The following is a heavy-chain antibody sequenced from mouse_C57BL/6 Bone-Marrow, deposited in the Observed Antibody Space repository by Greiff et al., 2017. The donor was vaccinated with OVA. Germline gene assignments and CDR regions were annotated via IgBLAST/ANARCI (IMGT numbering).Heavy chain of an antibody. CDR2: INPGSGGT. CDR1: GYAFTNYL. CDR3: ARGGLRLPFDY. V-gene: IGHV1-54*01. J-gene: IGHJ2*01. D-gene: IGHD3-2*02. Sequence: VQLQQSGAELVRPGTSVKVSCKASGYAFTNYLIEWVKQRPGQGLEWIGVINPGSGGTNYTEKFTGKATLTADKSSSTAYMQLSSLPSEDSAGEFCARGGLRLPFDYWGQGTTLTVSS.